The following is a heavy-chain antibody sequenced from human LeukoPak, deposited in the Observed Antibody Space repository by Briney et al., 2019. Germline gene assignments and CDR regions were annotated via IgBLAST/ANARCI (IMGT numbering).Heavy chain of an antibody. J-gene: IGHJ4*02. CDR1: GGSISSYY. D-gene: IGHD6-6*01. Sequence: SETLSLTCTVSGGSISSYYWSWIRQPPGKGLEWIGYIYYSGSTNYNPSLKSRVTILVDTSKNQFSLKLSSVTAADTAVYYCAGGTNIAARPLYFDYWGQGTLVTVSS. CDR2: IYYSGST. V-gene: IGHV4-59*01. CDR3: AGGTNIAARPLYFDY.